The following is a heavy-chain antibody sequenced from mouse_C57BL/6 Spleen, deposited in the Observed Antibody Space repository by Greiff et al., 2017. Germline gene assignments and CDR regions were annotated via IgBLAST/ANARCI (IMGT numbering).Heavy chain of an antibody. V-gene: IGHV1-50*01. Sequence: QVQLQQPGAELVKPGASVKLSCKASGYTFTSYWMQWVKQRPGQGLEWIGEIDPSDSCTNYNQKFKGKATVTVDTSSSTAYMQLSSLTSEDSAVYYCARCGAQGTDWFAYWGQGTLVTVSA. CDR1: GYTFTSYW. CDR2: IDPSDSCT. CDR3: ARCGAQGTDWFAY. D-gene: IGHD3-2*02. J-gene: IGHJ3*01.